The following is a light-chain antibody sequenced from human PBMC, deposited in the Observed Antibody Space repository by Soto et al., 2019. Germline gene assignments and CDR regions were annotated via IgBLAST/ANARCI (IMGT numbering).Light chain of an antibody. CDR2: TAS. V-gene: IGKV1-5*03. J-gene: IGKJ4*01. CDR3: QQYNSYPLT. CDR1: PSISSW. Sequence: DIQMTQSPSTLSASVGDRFTITCRASPSISSWLAWYQQKPGKAPKLLIYTASILEGGVPSRFSGSGSGTEFTLTISSLQPDDFATYYCQQYNSYPLTFGGGTKVEIK.